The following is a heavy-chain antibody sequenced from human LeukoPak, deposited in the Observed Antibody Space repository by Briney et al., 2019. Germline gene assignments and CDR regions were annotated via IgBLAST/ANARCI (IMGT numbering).Heavy chain of an antibody. CDR2: IIPILGIA. J-gene: IGHJ5*02. D-gene: IGHD6-13*01. V-gene: IGHV1-69*04. CDR3: ARNIAAAGIMFDP. CDR1: GGTFSSYA. Sequence: SVKVSCKASGGTFSSYAISWVRQAPGQGLEWMGRIIPILGIANYAQKFQGRVTITADKSTSTAYMELSSLRSEDTAVYYCARNIAAAGIMFDPWGQGTLVTVSS.